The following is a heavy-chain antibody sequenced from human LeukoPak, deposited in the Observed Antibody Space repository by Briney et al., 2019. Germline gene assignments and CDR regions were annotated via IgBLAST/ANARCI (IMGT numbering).Heavy chain of an antibody. Sequence: PGRSLRLSCPASGFTFSSYGMHWVRQAPGKGLEWVAVISYDGSNKYYADSVKGRFTISRDNSKNTLYLQMNSLRAEDTAVYYCAKDWAEYYYDSSGYIYWGQGTLVTVSS. CDR2: ISYDGSNK. CDR1: GFTFSSYG. D-gene: IGHD3-22*01. J-gene: IGHJ4*02. V-gene: IGHV3-30*18. CDR3: AKDWAEYYYDSSGYIY.